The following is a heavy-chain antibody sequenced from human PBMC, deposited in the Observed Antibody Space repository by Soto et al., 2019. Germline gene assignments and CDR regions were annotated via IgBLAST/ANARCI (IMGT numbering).Heavy chain of an antibody. Sequence: QVQLVESGGGVVQPGRSLRLSCAASGFTFSSYGMHWVRQAPGKGLEWVAVISYDGSNKYYADSVKGRFTISRDNSKNTLYLQMNSLRAEDTAVYYCAKDSRIVVVTAPYDYWCQGTLVTGSS. V-gene: IGHV3-30*18. CDR2: ISYDGSNK. CDR1: GFTFSSYG. CDR3: AKDSRIVVVTAPYDY. J-gene: IGHJ4*02. D-gene: IGHD2-21*02.